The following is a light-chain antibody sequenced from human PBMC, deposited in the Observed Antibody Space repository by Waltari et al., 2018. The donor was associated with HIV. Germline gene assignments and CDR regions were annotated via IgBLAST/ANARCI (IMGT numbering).Light chain of an antibody. CDR1: QYIDKY. J-gene: IGKJ4*01. CDR2: SAS. CDR3: QQTFSLPLT. Sequence: DIQITQSPSSLSASVGDRVTITCRTSQYIDKYLNWYQQRPGKAPSLLIFSASTLHTGVPSRFSATGSGTTFPLAIASLHPDDMGTYFCQQTFSLPLTFGGGTTVDI. V-gene: IGKV1-39*01.